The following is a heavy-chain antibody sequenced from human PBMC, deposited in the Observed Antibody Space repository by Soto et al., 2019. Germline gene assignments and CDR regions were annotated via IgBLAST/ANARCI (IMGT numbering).Heavy chain of an antibody. CDR3: ARGGNGYENWPPYYYYGMDV. CDR2: IWFDGSNK. V-gene: IGHV3-33*01. D-gene: IGHD5-12*01. CDR1: GFTFGTYG. J-gene: IGHJ6*02. Sequence: GGSLRLSCAASGFTFGTYGMHWVRQAPGKGLEWVSVIWFDGSNKTYADSVKGRFTISRDNSKTSLYLQMNSLRAEDTSVYFCARGGNGYENWPPYYYYGMDVWGQGTTVTVSS.